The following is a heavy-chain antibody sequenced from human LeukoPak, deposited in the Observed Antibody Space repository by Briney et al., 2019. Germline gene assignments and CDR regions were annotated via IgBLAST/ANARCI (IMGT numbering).Heavy chain of an antibody. CDR3: ASAYDSSGYYGGDY. V-gene: IGHV4-34*01. D-gene: IGHD3-22*01. CDR2: INHSGST. Sequence: SETLSLTCAVYGGSFSGYYWSWIRQPPGKGLEWIGEINHSGSTNYNPSLKSRVTISVDTSKNQFSLKLSSVTAADTAVYYCASAYDSSGYYGGDYWGQGTLVTFSS. J-gene: IGHJ4*02. CDR1: GGSFSGYY.